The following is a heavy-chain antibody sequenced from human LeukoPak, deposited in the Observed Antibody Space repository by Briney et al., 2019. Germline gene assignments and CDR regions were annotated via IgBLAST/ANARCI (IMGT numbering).Heavy chain of an antibody. V-gene: IGHV3-7*01. CDR3: ARGLDCRSTSCYLDN. CDR1: GFTFTKYW. Sequence: GGSLRLSCAASGFTFTKYWMTWVRQAPGKGLERVANIKQDGSEKFYVDSVKGRFTISRDSAKNSLDLQINSLGAEDTAVYYCARGLDCRSTSCYLDNWGQGTLVTVSS. CDR2: IKQDGSEK. J-gene: IGHJ4*02. D-gene: IGHD2-2*01.